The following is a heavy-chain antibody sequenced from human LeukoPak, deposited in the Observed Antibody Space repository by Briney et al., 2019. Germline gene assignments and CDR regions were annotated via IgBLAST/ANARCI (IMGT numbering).Heavy chain of an antibody. J-gene: IGHJ4*02. Sequence: ASVKVSCKVSGYTLTELSMHWVRQAPGKGLEWMGGFYPEDGETIYAQKFQGRVTMTEDTFTDTAYMELSSLRSEDTAVYYCATETSGWAVAGTFNYWGQGTLVTVSS. CDR2: FYPEDGET. CDR3: ATETSGWAVAGTFNY. D-gene: IGHD6-19*01. V-gene: IGHV1-24*01. CDR1: GYTLTELS.